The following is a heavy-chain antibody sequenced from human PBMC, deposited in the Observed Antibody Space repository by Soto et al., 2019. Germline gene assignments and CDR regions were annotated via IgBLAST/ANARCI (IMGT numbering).Heavy chain of an antibody. CDR1: GYTFNTYY. D-gene: IGHD2-21*02. Sequence: QVQLVQSGAEVGKPGASVKVSCKPSGYTFNTYYLHWLRQAPGQALEWMGVIHPSGGGTTYAQKLLGRVTVTRDTSTTTVFMELSSLRSDDTAVYYCARGGHIAVVTASFDNWGQGTLVTVSS. V-gene: IGHV1-46*02. CDR3: ARGGHIAVVTASFDN. J-gene: IGHJ4*02. CDR2: IHPSGGGT.